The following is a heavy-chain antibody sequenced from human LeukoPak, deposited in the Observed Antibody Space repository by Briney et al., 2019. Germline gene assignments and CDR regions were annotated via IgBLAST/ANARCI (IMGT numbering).Heavy chain of an antibody. CDR3: AKVQYLTLDAFDI. CDR2: INPNSGGT. CDR1: GYTFTGYY. Sequence: AASVKVSCKASGYTFTGYYMHWVRQAPGQGLEWMGWINPNSGGTNYAQKFQGRVALTRDTSITTSYMDLSGLRSDDTAVYYCAKVQYLTLDAFDIWGRGTMVTVS. V-gene: IGHV1-2*02. D-gene: IGHD2-21*02. J-gene: IGHJ3*02.